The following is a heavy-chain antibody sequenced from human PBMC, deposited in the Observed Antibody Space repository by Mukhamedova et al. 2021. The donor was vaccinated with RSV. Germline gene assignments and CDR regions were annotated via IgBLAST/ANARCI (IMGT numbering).Heavy chain of an antibody. CDR3: ARVDITMVRGHIDY. D-gene: IGHD3-10*01. Sequence: HWVRRAPGKGLEWVAVISFDGSDISYADSVQGRFSISRDNSKKTLYLQMNSLRAEDTAMYYCARVDITMVRGHIDYWGQGTLVTV. V-gene: IGHV3-30*03. CDR2: ISFDGSDI. J-gene: IGHJ4*02.